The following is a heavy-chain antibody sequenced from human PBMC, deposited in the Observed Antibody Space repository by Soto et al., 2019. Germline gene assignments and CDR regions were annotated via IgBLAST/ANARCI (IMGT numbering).Heavy chain of an antibody. CDR1: GGTFSSYA. V-gene: IGHV1-69*12. CDR2: IIPIFGTG. CDR3: ARGARGVLLWFGESQDYYYGMDV. Sequence: QVQLVQSGAEVKKPGSSVKVSCKASGGTFSSYAISWVRQAPGQGLEWMGGIIPIFGTGNYAQKFQGRVTITADESTSTAYMELSSLRSEDTAVYYCARGARGVLLWFGESQDYYYGMDVWGQGTTVTVSS. J-gene: IGHJ6*02. D-gene: IGHD3-10*01.